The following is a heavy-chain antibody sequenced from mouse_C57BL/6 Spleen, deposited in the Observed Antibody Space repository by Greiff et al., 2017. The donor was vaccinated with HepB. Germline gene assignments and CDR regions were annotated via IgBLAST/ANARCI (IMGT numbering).Heavy chain of an antibody. Sequence: QVQLKQPGAELVKPGASVKLSCKASGYTFTSYWMHWVKQRPGQGLEWIGMIHPNSGSTNYNEKFKSKATLTVDKSSSTAYMQLSSLTSEDSAVYYCAGYDTWFAYWGQGTLVTVSA. CDR3: AGYDTWFAY. V-gene: IGHV1-64*01. CDR1: GYTFTSYW. CDR2: IHPNSGST. J-gene: IGHJ3*01. D-gene: IGHD2-2*01.